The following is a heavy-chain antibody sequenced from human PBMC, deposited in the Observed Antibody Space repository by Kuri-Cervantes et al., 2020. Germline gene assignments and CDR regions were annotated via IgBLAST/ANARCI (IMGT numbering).Heavy chain of an antibody. Sequence: GGSLRLSCAASGFTFSSYAMHWVRQAPGKRLEWVAVISYDGSNKYYADSVKGRFTISRDNSKNTLYLQMNSLRSDDTAVYYCARDRNDAFDIWGQGTMVTVSS. CDR3: ARDRNDAFDI. CDR1: GFTFSSYA. CDR2: ISYDGSNK. J-gene: IGHJ3*02. V-gene: IGHV3-30-3*01.